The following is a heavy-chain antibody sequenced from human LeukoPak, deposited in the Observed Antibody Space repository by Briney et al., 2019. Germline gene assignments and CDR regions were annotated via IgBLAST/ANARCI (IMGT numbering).Heavy chain of an antibody. V-gene: IGHV3-49*04. J-gene: IGHJ4*02. CDR2: IRSKVYGGTA. CDR3: ATGGNDYNNYAYSC. CDR1: GFKFGDHA. Sequence: PGRSLTLSCRTSGFKFGDHAMQWVRQAPGKGLQWIGFIRSKVYGGTADYAASVKGRFTFSRDDSMGIVYLQMSSLKTEDTAVYFCATGGNDYNNYAYSCWGQVTLVTVSS. D-gene: IGHD4-11*01.